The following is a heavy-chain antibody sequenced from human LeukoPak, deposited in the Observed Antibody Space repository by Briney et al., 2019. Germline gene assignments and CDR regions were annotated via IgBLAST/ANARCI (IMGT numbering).Heavy chain of an antibody. D-gene: IGHD6-13*01. CDR3: AKNRLASSSTIDS. Sequence: PGGSLRLSCAASGFTFSNYAMSWFRQAPGKGLEWVSGIGGSGDSTYYADSVKGRFTISRDNSKNTLYLQMNSLRVEDTAVYSCAKNRLASSSTIDSWGQGTLVTVSS. J-gene: IGHJ4*02. CDR2: IGGSGDST. CDR1: GFTFSNYA. V-gene: IGHV3-23*01.